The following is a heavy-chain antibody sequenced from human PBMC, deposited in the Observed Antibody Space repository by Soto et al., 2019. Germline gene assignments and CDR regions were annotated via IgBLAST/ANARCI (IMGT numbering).Heavy chain of an antibody. J-gene: IGHJ4*02. D-gene: IGHD6-6*01. CDR3: ARQYSSFFDY. CDR1: GFTVSSNY. CDR2: IYSGGNT. V-gene: IGHV3-53*04. Sequence: GGSLRLSCAASGFTVSSNYMSWVRQAPGRGLEWVSVIYSGGNTYYADSVKGRFTISRHNSKNTLYLQMNSLRAEDTAVYYCARQYSSFFDYWGQGTLVTVSS.